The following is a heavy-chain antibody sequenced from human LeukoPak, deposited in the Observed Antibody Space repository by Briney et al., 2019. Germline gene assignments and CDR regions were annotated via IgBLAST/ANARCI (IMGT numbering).Heavy chain of an antibody. CDR1: GLTFSIYA. CDR3: AKDSYHCSSSSCPTYFYYMDV. J-gene: IGHJ6*03. CDR2: ITSRGEST. D-gene: IGHD2-2*01. V-gene: IGHV3-23*01. Sequence: GGSLRLSCAASGLTFSIYAMSWVRQAPGKGLQWVSSITSRGESTWYVDSVKGRFTITRDNSENTLYLQMNSLRAEDTAVYYCAKDSYHCSSSSCPTYFYYMDVWGKGTTVTVSS.